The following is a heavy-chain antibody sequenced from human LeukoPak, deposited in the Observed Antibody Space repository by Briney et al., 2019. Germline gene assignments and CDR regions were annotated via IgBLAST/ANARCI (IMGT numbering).Heavy chain of an antibody. CDR3: AKRYCSGGSCYSADAFDI. CDR1: GFTFSSYA. Sequence: GRSLRLSCAASGFTFSSYAMHWVRQAPGKGLEWVAVISYDGSNKYYADSVKGRFTISRDNSKNTLYLQMNSLRAEDTAVYYCAKRYCSGGSCYSADAFDIWGQGTMVTVSS. D-gene: IGHD2-15*01. V-gene: IGHV3-30-3*02. J-gene: IGHJ3*02. CDR2: ISYDGSNK.